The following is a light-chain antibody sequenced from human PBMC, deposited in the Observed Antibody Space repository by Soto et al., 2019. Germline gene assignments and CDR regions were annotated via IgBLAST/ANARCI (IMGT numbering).Light chain of an antibody. CDR1: NIGSKS. J-gene: IGLJ2*01. CDR2: DDR. V-gene: IGLV3-21*02. Sequence: SYELTQPPSVGVATGQTATITCGGNNIGSKSVHWYKQRPGQAPGLGVYDDRDRPSGIPDRFSGSNSGNTATLTISRVEVGDEAEYHCQEWDSTLDQWIFGRGTKLTVL. CDR3: QEWDSTLDQWI.